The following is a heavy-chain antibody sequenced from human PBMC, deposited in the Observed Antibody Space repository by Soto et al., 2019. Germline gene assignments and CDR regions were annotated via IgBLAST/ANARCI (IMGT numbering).Heavy chain of an antibody. D-gene: IGHD2-21*02. CDR3: ARPNRIVVVTAMLLGY. CDR1: GFTFSSYG. V-gene: IGHV3-30*03. Sequence: QVQLVESGGGVVQPGRSLRLSCAASGFTFSSYGMHWVRQAPGKGLEWVAVISYDGSNKYYADSVKGRFTISRDNSKNTLYLLMNSLRAEDTAVYYCARPNRIVVVTAMLLGYWGQGTLVTVSS. J-gene: IGHJ4*02. CDR2: ISYDGSNK.